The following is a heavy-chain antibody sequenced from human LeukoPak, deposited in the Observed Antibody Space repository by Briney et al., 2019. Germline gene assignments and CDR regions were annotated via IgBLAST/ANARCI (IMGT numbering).Heavy chain of an antibody. D-gene: IGHD6-25*01. V-gene: IGHV3-53*05. CDR1: GFTVSSNY. J-gene: IGHJ5*02. CDR3: VRESETSGWFDH. Sequence: PGGSLRLSCAASGFTVSSNYMSWVRQAPGKGLEWVSVIYSGGSTYYADSVRGRFTISRDNSKNSLSLQMSSLRSEDTALYFCVRESETSGWFDHWGQGTLVTVSS. CDR2: IYSGGST.